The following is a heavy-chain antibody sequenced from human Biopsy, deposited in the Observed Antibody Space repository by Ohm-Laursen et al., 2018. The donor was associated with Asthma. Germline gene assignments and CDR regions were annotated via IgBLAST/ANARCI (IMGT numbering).Heavy chain of an antibody. D-gene: IGHD3-22*01. CDR3: VKDTYEDDYGYYTFDV. J-gene: IGHJ3*01. V-gene: IGHV3-23*01. CDR2: IKTNRRGA. CDR1: GFTFGNFA. Sequence: LRLSCAASGFTFGNFAMSWARQAPGKGLEWVSTIKTNRRGADYPDPAKGRFTISRDDSKNTLYLQMSSLRAEDTAVYYCVKDTYEDDYGYYTFDVWGQGTMVTVSS.